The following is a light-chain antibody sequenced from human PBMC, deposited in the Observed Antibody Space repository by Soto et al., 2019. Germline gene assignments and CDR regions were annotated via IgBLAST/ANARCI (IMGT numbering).Light chain of an antibody. V-gene: IGLV2-8*01. J-gene: IGLJ1*01. Sequence: SVLTQPPSAFGSPGQSVTISCTGTSSDVGGYNYVSWYQQHPGKAPKLLIYEVTKRPSGVPDRFSGSKSGNTASLTVSGLQNDDETQYYCCSNAGSHYYVFGTGNKV. CDR2: EVT. CDR1: SSDVGGYNY. CDR3: CSNAGSHYYV.